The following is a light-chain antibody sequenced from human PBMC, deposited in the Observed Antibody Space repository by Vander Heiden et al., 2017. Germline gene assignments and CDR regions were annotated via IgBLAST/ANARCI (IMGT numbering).Light chain of an antibody. CDR1: ASPNQY. CDR3: QSADNGGSYSWV. J-gene: IGLJ3*02. V-gene: IGLV3-25*03. CDR2: KDI. Sequence: SYERTRPSSRSVSPGQTARLAGSGDASPNQYAYWYQQKPGQAPMLVIYKDIERPSGIPERFSGSRSATTVTLTINVVQAEDEADYYCQSADNGGSYSWVFGGGTKLTVL.